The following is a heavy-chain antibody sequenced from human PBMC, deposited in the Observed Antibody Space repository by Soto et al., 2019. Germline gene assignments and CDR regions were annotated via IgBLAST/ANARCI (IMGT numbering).Heavy chain of an antibody. V-gene: IGHV4-39*01. CDR2: IYYSGST. CDR1: GGSISSSSYY. Sequence: PSETLSLTCTVSGGSISSSSYYWGWIRQPPGKGLEWIGSIYYSGSTYSNPSLKSRVTISVDTSKNQFSLKLSSVTAADTAVYYCAGLKYFHSSDYLGHWGQGTRVTVS. J-gene: IGHJ4*02. CDR3: AGLKYFHSSDYLGH. D-gene: IGHD3-22*01.